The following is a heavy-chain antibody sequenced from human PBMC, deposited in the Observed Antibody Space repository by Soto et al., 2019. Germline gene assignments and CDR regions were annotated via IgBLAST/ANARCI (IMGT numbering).Heavy chain of an antibody. CDR3: AREGIYSYAFDY. CDR2: ISYDGSNK. J-gene: IGHJ4*02. CDR1: GFTLSNYA. V-gene: IGHV3-30-3*01. Sequence: PGGSLRLPCAASGFTLSNYAYHWVRQAPGKGLEWVAVISYDGSNKYYADSVKGRFTISRDNSKNTLYLQMNSLRAEDTAVYYCAREGIYSYAFDYWGQGTLVTVSS. D-gene: IGHD5-18*01.